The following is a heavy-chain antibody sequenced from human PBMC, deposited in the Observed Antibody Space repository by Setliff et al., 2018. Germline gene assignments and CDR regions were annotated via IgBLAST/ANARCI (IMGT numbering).Heavy chain of an antibody. V-gene: IGHV1-18*01. CDR2: ISGYNGNT. CDR3: SRFGLYYEAVYGGGDYYYYGMDV. D-gene: IGHD3-16*01. J-gene: IGHJ6*02. CDR1: GYAFTSYG. Sequence: ASVKVSCKASGYAFTSYGFSWVRQAPGQGLEWMGWISGYNGNTNYAQKVQGRVTMTTDTSTGTIYMELRSLRADDTAVYYCSRFGLYYEAVYGGGDYYYYGMDVWGQGTPVTVSS.